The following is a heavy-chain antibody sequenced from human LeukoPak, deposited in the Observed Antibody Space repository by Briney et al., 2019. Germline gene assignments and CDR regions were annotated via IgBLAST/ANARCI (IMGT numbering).Heavy chain of an antibody. J-gene: IGHJ4*02. D-gene: IGHD6-19*01. Sequence: SGTLSLSCAVSGGSISSSNWWSWVRQPPGKGLEWIGEIYYSGSTNYNPSLKSRVTISVGKSKNQLSLNLSSVTAADTAVYYCARGIAVAGKGDYFDYWGQGTLLTVSS. CDR3: ARGIAVAGKGDYFDY. V-gene: IGHV4-4*02. CDR2: IYYSGST. CDR1: GGSISSSNW.